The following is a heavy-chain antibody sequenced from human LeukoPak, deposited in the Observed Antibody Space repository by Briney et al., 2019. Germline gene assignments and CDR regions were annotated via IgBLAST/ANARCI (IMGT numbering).Heavy chain of an antibody. J-gene: IGHJ4*02. V-gene: IGHV4-34*01. D-gene: IGHD3-22*01. CDR3: ARDSSPYYYDSSGGYYFDY. CDR2: INDSGSS. CDR1: GGSFGGYY. Sequence: PSETLSLTCAVYGGSFGGYYWSWIRQPPGKGLEWIGEINDSGSSNYIPSRKSRVTMSVDTSKNQFSLKLSSVTAADTAVYYCARDSSPYYYDSSGGYYFDYWGQGTLVTVSS.